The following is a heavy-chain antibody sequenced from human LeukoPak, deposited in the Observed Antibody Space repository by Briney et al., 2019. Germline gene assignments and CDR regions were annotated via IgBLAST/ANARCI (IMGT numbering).Heavy chain of an antibody. CDR3: GMSGDRVPLQDDVFDV. J-gene: IGHJ3*01. V-gene: IGHV5-51*01. D-gene: IGHD1-26*01. CDR2: IYPGDSRT. CDR1: GYSFTTYW. Sequence: GESLKISCQGSGYSFTTYWIGWVRQMPGKGLEWMAVIYPGDSRTRYNPSFQGQVTISVDKSINTAYLQWSSLQASDTAMYYCGMSGDRVPLQDDVFDVWGQGTMVTVST.